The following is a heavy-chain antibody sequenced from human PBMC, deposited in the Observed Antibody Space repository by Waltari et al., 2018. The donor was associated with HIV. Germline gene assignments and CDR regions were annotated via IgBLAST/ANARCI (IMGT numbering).Heavy chain of an antibody. CDR2: IKPKTGDT. CDR3: TRGLALRIAAPGADV. V-gene: IGHV1-8*01. D-gene: IGHD4-17*01. Sequence: QSPTEVRRPGASVRVSCRISGYKFVNHDITWVRQATGQGLEWMGCIKPKTGDTHSVEKYWGRLTLTRDISTATAYLDLANLTRDDTATYYCTRGLALRIAAPGADVWGQGTTVFVFS. J-gene: IGHJ6*02. CDR1: GYKFVNHD.